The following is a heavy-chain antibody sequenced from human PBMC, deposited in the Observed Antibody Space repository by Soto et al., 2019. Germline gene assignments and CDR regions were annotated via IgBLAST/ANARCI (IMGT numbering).Heavy chain of an antibody. CDR3: AKDLGGGSFSGFTWFDP. Sequence: QVHLLESGGGVVQPGGSLRLSCAASGFPFSESAVHWVRQAPGKGLEWVAVISDDGNYKYYADSVKGRFIISRDNSKNTLYLQMNRLRSEDTAVYYCAKDLGGGSFSGFTWFDPWGQGTLVTVSS. CDR2: ISDDGNYK. CDR1: GFPFSESA. D-gene: IGHD1-26*01. V-gene: IGHV3-30*18. J-gene: IGHJ5*02.